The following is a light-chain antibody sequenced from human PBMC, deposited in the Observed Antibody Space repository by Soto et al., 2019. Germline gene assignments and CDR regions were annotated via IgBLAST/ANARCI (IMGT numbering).Light chain of an antibody. CDR1: QSISSY. CDR2: AAS. Sequence: DIQMTQSPSSLSASVGDRVTITCRASQSISSYLNWYQQKPGKAPKLLIYAASSLQSGVPSRFSGSGSGTDFTLTISSLQPEDFATYYCQQSYSTPPELTFSGGTKVEIK. J-gene: IGKJ4*01. CDR3: QQSYSTPPELT. V-gene: IGKV1-39*01.